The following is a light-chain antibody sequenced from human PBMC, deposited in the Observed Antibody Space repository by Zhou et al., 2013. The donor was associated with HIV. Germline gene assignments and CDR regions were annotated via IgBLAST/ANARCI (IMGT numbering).Light chain of an antibody. V-gene: IGKV3-20*01. Sequence: EIVLTQSPGTLSLSPGERATLSCRASQSVSSSDLAWFQQKPGQAPRFLIYGASTRATGVPDRFSATGTGTDFTLTISRLEPEDFAVYSCQQYTLSPWTFGQGTKVEI. CDR1: QSVSSSD. CDR2: GAS. J-gene: IGKJ1*01. CDR3: QQYTLSPWT.